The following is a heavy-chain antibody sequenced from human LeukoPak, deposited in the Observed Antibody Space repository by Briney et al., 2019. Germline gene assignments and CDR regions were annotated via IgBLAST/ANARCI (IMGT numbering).Heavy chain of an antibody. V-gene: IGHV3-21*01. J-gene: IGHJ4*02. Sequence: GGSLRLSCAASGFTFNDYAMYWVRQAPGKGLEWVSSISSSSSYIYYADSVKGRFTISRDNAKNSLYLQMNSLRAEDTAVYYCARVPTGDSAPFDYWGQGTLVTVSS. CDR3: ARVPTGDSAPFDY. D-gene: IGHD7-27*01. CDR1: GFTFNDYA. CDR2: ISSSSSYI.